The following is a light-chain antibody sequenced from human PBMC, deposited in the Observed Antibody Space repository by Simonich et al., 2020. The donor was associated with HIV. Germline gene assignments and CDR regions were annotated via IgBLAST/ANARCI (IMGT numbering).Light chain of an antibody. CDR3: SSFTGTRTFGV. Sequence: QSALTQPASVSGSPGQSITISCTGTSSDVGSYNLVSWYQQHPGKAPKLMFYEGTTRPSGVSNRFSGTKSGNTASLTISGRQTEDEADYYCSSFTGTRTFGVFGGGTKLTVL. J-gene: IGLJ3*02. CDR2: EGT. CDR1: SSDVGSYNL. V-gene: IGLV2-14*02.